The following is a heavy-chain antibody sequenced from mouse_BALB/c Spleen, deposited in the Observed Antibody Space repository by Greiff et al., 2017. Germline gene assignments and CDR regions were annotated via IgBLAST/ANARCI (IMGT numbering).Heavy chain of an antibody. V-gene: IGHV5-17*02. J-gene: IGHJ4*01. CDR3: ARSGSAPSYSLYAMDY. Sequence: EVQLVESGGGLVQPGGSRKLSCAASGFTFSSFGMHWVRQAPEKGLEWVAYISSGSSTIYYADTVKGRFTISRDNPKNTLFLQMTSLRSEDTAMYYCARSGSAPSYSLYAMDYWGQGTSVTVSS. CDR2: ISSGSSTI. CDR1: GFTFSSFG. D-gene: IGHD1-1*01.